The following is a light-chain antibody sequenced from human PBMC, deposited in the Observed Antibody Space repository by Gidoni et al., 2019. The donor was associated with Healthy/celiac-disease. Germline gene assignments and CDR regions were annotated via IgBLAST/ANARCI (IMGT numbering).Light chain of an antibody. CDR1: QSVNSN. V-gene: IGKV3-15*01. CDR2: GAS. J-gene: IGKJ1*01. Sequence: EIVMTPSPATLSVSPGQRATLSCRASQSVNSNLAWYQQKPGQAPRLLIYGASTRATGVPARFSGSGSGTWFTLTITSLQSEDFALYYCQQYNDWPRTFGQGTKVEIK. CDR3: QQYNDWPRT.